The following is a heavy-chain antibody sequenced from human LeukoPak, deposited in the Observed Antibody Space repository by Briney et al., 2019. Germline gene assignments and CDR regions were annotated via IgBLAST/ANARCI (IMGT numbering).Heavy chain of an antibody. Sequence: SSVKVSCKASGGTFSSYAIRWVRQAPGQGLEWMGGIIPIFGTANYAQKFQGRVTITTDESTSTAYMELSSLSSEDTAVYYCATAVDTAMVTAYYYYMDVWGKGTTVTVSS. J-gene: IGHJ6*03. CDR2: IIPIFGTA. D-gene: IGHD5-18*01. CDR3: ATAVDTAMVTAYYYYMDV. CDR1: GGTFSSYA. V-gene: IGHV1-69*05.